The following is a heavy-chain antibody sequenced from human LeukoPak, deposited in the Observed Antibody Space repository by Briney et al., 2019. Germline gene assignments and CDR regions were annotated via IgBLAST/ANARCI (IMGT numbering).Heavy chain of an antibody. D-gene: IGHD2-15*01. V-gene: IGHV5-51*01. CDR3: ARHGDCSGGSCYPRDLDY. CDR2: IYPGDSDT. J-gene: IGHJ4*02. CDR1: GYSFTSYW. Sequence: GESLKISCKGSGYSFTSYWIGWVRQMPGKGLEWMGIIYPGDSDTRYSPSFQGQVTISADKSISTAYLQWNSLKASDTAMYYCARHGDCSGGSCYPRDLDYWGQGTLVTVSS.